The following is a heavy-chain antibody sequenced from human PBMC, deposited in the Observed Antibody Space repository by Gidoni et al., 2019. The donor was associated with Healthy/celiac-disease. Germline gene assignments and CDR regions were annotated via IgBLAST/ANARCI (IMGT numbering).Heavy chain of an antibody. V-gene: IGHV3-9*01. CDR1: GFTFADYA. J-gene: IGHJ4*02. CDR2: ISWNSGSI. CDR3: AKAEGLAVAALPFDY. Sequence: EVQLVESGGGLVQPGRSLRLSCAASGFTFADYAMHWVRQAPGKGLEWVSGISWNSGSIGYADSVKGRFTISRDNAKNSLYLQMNSLRAEDTALYYCAKAEGLAVAALPFDYWGQGTLVTVSS. D-gene: IGHD6-19*01.